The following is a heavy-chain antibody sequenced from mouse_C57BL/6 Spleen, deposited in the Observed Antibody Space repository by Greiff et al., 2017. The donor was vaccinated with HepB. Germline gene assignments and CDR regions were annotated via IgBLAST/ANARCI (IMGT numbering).Heavy chain of an antibody. CDR1: GFTFNTYA. V-gene: IGHV10-3*01. CDR3: VRESYYYGSSWYFDV. CDR2: IRSKSSNYAT. J-gene: IGHJ1*03. Sequence: DVKLVESGGGLVQPKGSLKLSCAASGFTFNTYAMHWVRQAPGKGLEWVARIRSKSSNYATYYADSVKDRFTISRDDSQSMLYLQMNSLKTEDTAMYYCVRESYYYGSSWYFDVWGTGTTVTVSS. D-gene: IGHD1-1*01.